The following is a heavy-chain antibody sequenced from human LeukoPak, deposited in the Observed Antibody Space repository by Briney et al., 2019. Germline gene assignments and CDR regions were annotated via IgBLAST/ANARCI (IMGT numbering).Heavy chain of an antibody. Sequence: GGSLRLSCAASGFTFSSYSMNWVRQAPGKGLEWVSSTISSSSSIYYADSLKGRFTISRDNAKNSLFLQMNSLRAEDTAVYYCARGEHDAFDIWGQGTMVTISS. J-gene: IGHJ3*02. V-gene: IGHV3-21*01. CDR2: TISSSSSI. CDR3: ARGEHDAFDI. D-gene: IGHD1/OR15-1a*01. CDR1: GFTFSSYS.